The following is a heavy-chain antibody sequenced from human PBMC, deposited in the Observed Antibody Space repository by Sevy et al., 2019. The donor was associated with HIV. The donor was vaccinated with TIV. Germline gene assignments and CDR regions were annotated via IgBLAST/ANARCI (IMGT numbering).Heavy chain of an antibody. CDR3: AGDMGRMVVVVAALDY. V-gene: IGHV3-30-3*01. CDR2: ISYDGSNK. D-gene: IGHD2-15*01. Sequence: GGSLRLSCAASGFTFSSYAMHWVRQAPGKGLEWVAVISYDGSNKYYADSVKGRFTTSRDNSKNTLYLQMNSLRAADTAVYYCAGDMGRMVVVVAALDYWGQGTLVTVSS. CDR1: GFTFSSYA. J-gene: IGHJ4*02.